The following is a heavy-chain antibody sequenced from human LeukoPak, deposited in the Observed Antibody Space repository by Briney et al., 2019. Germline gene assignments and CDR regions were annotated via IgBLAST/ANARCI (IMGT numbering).Heavy chain of an antibody. D-gene: IGHD6-25*01. J-gene: IGHJ2*01. V-gene: IGHV1-18*01. CDR3: ARDVALTATFFDP. Sequence: ASVKVSCKASGYTFTNYGISWVRQAPGQGLEWMGWISAYNGKTDYAQNLQGRVTMTTDTSTNTAYMDLRSLRSDDTAVYYCARDVALTATFFDPWGRGTLVTVSS. CDR1: GYTFTNYG. CDR2: ISAYNGKT.